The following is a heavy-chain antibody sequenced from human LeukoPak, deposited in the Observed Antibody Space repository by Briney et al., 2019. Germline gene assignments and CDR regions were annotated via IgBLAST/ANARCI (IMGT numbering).Heavy chain of an antibody. CDR2: IYHSGST. J-gene: IGHJ4*02. CDR1: GGSIDVVNYY. D-gene: IGHD3-10*01. V-gene: IGHV4-30-2*01. CDR3: ARRIGYYGSALDY. Sequence: TSQTLSLTCAVSGGSIDVVNYYWSWFRQPPGKGLEWIGYIYHSGSTNYNPSLKSRVTISVDTSKNQFSLKLSSVTAADTAVYYCARRIGYYGSALDYWGQGTLVTVSS.